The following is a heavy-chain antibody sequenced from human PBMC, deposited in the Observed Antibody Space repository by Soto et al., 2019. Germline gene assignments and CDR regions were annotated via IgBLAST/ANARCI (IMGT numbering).Heavy chain of an antibody. CDR1: GGSISSSSYY. CDR3: ARGVVPAAMPASILYWFDP. Sequence: SDTLSLTCTVSGGSISSSSYYWGWIRQPPGKGLEWIGSIYYSGSTYYNPSLKSRVTISVDTSKNQFSLKLSSVTAADTAVYYCARGVVPAAMPASILYWFDPWGQGTLVTVSS. V-gene: IGHV4-39*01. J-gene: IGHJ5*02. D-gene: IGHD2-2*01. CDR2: IYYSGST.